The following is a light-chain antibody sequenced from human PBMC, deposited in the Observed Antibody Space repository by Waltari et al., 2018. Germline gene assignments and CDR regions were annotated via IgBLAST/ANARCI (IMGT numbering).Light chain of an antibody. J-gene: IGLJ2*01. CDR1: SDNIANNY. CDR2: EDN. CDR3: QSYYAYDVI. V-gene: IGLV6-57*02. Sequence: FMLTQPHSVSESAGKTVIISCTGSSDNIANNYVQWYQPRPGSAPVTLIYEDNQRASGVPDRFSGSIDSSSNSASLTISGLRTEDEAYYFCQSYYAYDVIFGGGTKLTVL.